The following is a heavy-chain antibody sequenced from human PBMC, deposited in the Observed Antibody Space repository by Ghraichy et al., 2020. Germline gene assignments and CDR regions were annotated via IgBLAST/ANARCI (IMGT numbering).Heavy chain of an antibody. Sequence: SETLSLTCAVYGGSFSGYYWSWIRQPPGKGLEWIGEINHSGSTNYNPSLKSRVTISVDTSKNQFSLKLSSVTAADTAVYYYARVGAYYYDSSGYYDDYWGQGTLVTVSS. CDR2: INHSGST. CDR1: GGSFSGYY. CDR3: ARVGAYYYDSSGYYDDY. J-gene: IGHJ4*02. D-gene: IGHD3-22*01. V-gene: IGHV4-34*01.